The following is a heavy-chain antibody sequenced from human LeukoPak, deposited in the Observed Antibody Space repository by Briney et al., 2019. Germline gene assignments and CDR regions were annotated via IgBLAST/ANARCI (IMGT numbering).Heavy chain of an antibody. CDR1: GFTFSDYY. V-gene: IGHV3-11*04. J-gene: IGHJ4*02. D-gene: IGHD2-21*01. CDR2: ISSSGSTI. CDR3: ARDVVVIQLDY. Sequence: KPGGSLRLSCAASGFTFSDYYMSWIRQAPGEGLEWVSYISSSGSTIYYADPVKGRFTISRDNAKNSLYLQMNSLRAEDTAVYYCARDVVVIQLDYWGQGTLVTVSS.